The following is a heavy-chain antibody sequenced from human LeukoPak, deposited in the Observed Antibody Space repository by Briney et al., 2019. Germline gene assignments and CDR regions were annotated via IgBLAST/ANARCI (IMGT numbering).Heavy chain of an antibody. Sequence: GGSLRLSCAASGFTFSSYSMNWVRQAPGKGLGWVSSISSSSSYIYYADSVKGRFTISRDNAKNSLYLQMNSLRAEDTAVYYCATLVVSHAFDIWGQGTMVTVSS. CDR1: GFTFSSYS. D-gene: IGHD2-15*01. CDR2: ISSSSSYI. V-gene: IGHV3-21*01. CDR3: ATLVVSHAFDI. J-gene: IGHJ3*02.